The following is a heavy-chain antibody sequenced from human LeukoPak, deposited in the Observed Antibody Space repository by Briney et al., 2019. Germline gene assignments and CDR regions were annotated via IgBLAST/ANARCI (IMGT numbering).Heavy chain of an antibody. CDR3: ARGSPYYDSSAYYENFDF. J-gene: IGHJ4*02. D-gene: IGHD3-22*01. Sequence: PGGSLRLSCAASGFTFSSYAMHWVRQAPGKGLERVALISYDGSNKYYADSVKGRFTISRDNSKNTLYLQMNSLRAEDTAVYYCARGSPYYDSSAYYENFDFWGQGTLVTVSS. CDR2: ISYDGSNK. CDR1: GFTFSSYA. V-gene: IGHV3-30-3*01.